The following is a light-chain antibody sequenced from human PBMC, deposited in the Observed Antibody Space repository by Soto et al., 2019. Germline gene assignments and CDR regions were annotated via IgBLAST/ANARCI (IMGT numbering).Light chain of an antibody. CDR3: QQYYRSPQT. J-gene: IGKJ1*01. Sequence: EIVLTQSPDTLSLSPGERATLSCRASQSVSGYLGWYQQKPGQAPRLLIYDASNRAYGVPARFRGSGSGTNFTLTISRLEPEDFAVYYCQQYYRSPQTFGQGTKVDIK. CDR2: DAS. V-gene: IGKV3-20*01. CDR1: QSVSGY.